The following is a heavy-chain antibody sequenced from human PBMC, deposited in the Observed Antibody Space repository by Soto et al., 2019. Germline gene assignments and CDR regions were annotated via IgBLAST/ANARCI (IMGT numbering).Heavy chain of an antibody. CDR1: GFTFSDYG. D-gene: IGHD1-26*01. Sequence: QVQVAESGGGVVQPGRSLRLSCAASGFTFSDYGMHWVRQPPGKGLEWVAVIWHDGRDKFYADSVKGRFTISRDNSKNTVYLQMNALRAEDTAVYSCARFSTTWEFDYWGQGTLVTVSS. CDR3: ARFSTTWEFDY. V-gene: IGHV3-33*01. CDR2: IWHDGRDK. J-gene: IGHJ4*02.